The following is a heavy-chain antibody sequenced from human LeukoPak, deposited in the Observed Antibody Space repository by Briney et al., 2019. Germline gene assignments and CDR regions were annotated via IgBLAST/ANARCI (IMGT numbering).Heavy chain of an antibody. CDR1: GASINSHY. CDR2: IYYSGST. CDR3: ARVTLSLGPFDY. V-gene: IGHV4-59*11. Sequence: SETPSLTCTVSGASINSHYCSWIRQPPGKGLEWIAYIYYSGSTSYNPSFKSRVTMSVDTSKNQFSLRLKSVTAAGTAVYYCARVTLSLGPFDYWGQGTMVTVSS. D-gene: IGHD2/OR15-2a*01. J-gene: IGHJ4*02.